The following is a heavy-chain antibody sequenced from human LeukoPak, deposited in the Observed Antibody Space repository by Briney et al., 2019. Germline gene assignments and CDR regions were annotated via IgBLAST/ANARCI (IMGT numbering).Heavy chain of an antibody. CDR3: ARGGIRGYSYVNGY. V-gene: IGHV1-8*01. CDR1: GYTFTSYD. CDR2: MKPNNGNT. Sequence: ASVKVSCKASGYTFTSYDINWVRQATGRGLEWMGWMKPNNGNTGYAQKFQGRVNMTRNTYISTAYMKLSSLRSEDTAVYYCARGGIRGYSYVNGYWGQGTMVTVSS. D-gene: IGHD5-18*01. J-gene: IGHJ4*02.